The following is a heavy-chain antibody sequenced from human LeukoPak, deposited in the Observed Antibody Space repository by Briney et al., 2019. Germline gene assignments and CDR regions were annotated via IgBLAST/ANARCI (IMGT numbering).Heavy chain of an antibody. CDR1: GFTFSSYA. D-gene: IGHD6-19*01. V-gene: IGHV3-23*01. J-gene: IGHJ4*02. CDR2: ISGSGDNT. Sequence: GGSLRLSCAASGFTFSSYAMSWVRQAPGKGLEWVSTISGSGDNTYNADSVKGRFTISRDNSKNTLYLQVTSLRVEDTAIYYCAKARSAVAASAANYWGQGTLVTVSS. CDR3: AKARSAVAASAANY.